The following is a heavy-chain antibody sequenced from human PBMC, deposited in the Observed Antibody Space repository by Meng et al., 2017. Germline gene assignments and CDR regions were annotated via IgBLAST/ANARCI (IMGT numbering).Heavy chain of an antibody. V-gene: IGHV4-59*01. CDR2: IYYSGST. J-gene: IGHJ3*02. CDR3: ARVLCSEDYYDSSGYYSRAAFDI. CDR1: GGSISSYY. Sequence: SETLSLTCTVSGGSISSYYWSWIRQPPGKGLEWIGYIYYSGSTNYNPSLKSRVTISVDTSKNQFSLKLSSVTAADTAVYYCARVLCSEDYYDSSGYYSRAAFDIWGQGTMVTVSS. D-gene: IGHD3-22*01.